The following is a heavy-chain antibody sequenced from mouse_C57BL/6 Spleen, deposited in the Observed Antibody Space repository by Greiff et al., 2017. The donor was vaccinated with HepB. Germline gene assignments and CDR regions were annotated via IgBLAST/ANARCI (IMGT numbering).Heavy chain of an antibody. CDR1: GYTFTSYW. D-gene: IGHD4-1*02. CDR3: ARWEVNWAFDY. CDR2: IYPGSGST. Sequence: QVQLKQPGAELVKPGASVKMSCKASGYTFTSYWITWVKQRPGQGLEWIGDIYPGSGSTNYNEKFKSKATLTVDTSSSTSYMQLSSLPSEDSAVYYCARWEVNWAFDYWGQGTTLTVSS. J-gene: IGHJ2*01. V-gene: IGHV1-55*01.